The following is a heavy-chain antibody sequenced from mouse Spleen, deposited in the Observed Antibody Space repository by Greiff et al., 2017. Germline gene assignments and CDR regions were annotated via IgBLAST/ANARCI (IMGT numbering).Heavy chain of an antibody. D-gene: IGHD2-1*01. CDR1: GYSFTDYN. J-gene: IGHJ1*01. V-gene: IGHV1-39*01. CDR3: AREGGNYGGYFDV. Sequence: EVQLQQSGPELVKPGASVKISCKASGYSFTDYNMNWVKQSNGKSLEWIGVINPNYGTTSYNQKFKSKATLTVDKPSSTAYMQLSSLTSEDSAVYYCAREGGNYGGYFDVWGAGTTVTVSS. CDR2: INPNYGTT.